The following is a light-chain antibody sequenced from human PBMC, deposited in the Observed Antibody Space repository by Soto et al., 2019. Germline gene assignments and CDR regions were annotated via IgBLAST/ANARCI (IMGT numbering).Light chain of an antibody. CDR3: CSYVTTPEI. CDR1: SNDVDDYRY. Sequence: QSVLAQPRSVSGSPGQLLTISCTGTSNDVDDYRYVSWYQQYPGKAPKLVIYDGTKRPSGVPDRFSGSNSGNTASLTISGLQAEDEADYYCCSYVTTPEIFGTGTKVTVL. V-gene: IGLV2-11*01. J-gene: IGLJ1*01. CDR2: DGT.